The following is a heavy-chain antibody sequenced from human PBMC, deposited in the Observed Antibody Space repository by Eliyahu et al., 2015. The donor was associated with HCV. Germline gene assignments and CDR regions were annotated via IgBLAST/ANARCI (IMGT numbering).Heavy chain of an antibody. CDR2: ISVRGDRT. V-gene: IGHV3-23*04. Sequence: DVQVVESGGGWVQPGGSLRLSCVASGFTFSTYEMSWARQAPGKGLEWVSFISVRGDRTYYADSVKGRFTISRDNSKTTLYLQMTNLRADDTAVYYCTKGGWLDDWGQGTLVTVSS. D-gene: IGHD6-19*01. CDR1: GFTFSTYE. J-gene: IGHJ4*02. CDR3: TKGGWLDD.